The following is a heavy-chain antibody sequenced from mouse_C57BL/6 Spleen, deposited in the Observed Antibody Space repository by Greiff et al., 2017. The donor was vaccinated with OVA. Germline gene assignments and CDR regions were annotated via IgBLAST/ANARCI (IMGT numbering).Heavy chain of an antibody. CDR2: IYPGSGST. CDR3: ARRDYGDYAMDY. CDR1: GYTFTSYC. J-gene: IGHJ4*01. V-gene: IGHV1-55*01. Sequence: QVQLQQPGAELVKPGASVKMSCKASGYTFTSYCITWVKQRPGQGLEWIGDIYPGSGSTNYNEKFKSKATLTVDTSSSTAYMQLSSLTSEDSAVYYCARRDYGDYAMDYWGQGTSVTVSS. D-gene: IGHD1-1*01.